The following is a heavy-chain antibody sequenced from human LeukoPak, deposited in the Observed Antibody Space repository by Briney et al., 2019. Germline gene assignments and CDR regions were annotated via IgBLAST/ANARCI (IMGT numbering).Heavy chain of an antibody. CDR2: VYHSGST. Sequence: SETLSLTCAVSGYSISSGYYWGWIRQPPGKGLEWIGNVYHSGSTYKNPSLKSRVSISLDTSNNQFSLKLTSVTAADTAIYYCARLSGAPVRHPIYHFDHWGQGTLVTVSS. D-gene: IGHD1-26*01. CDR3: ARLSGAPVRHPIYHFDH. J-gene: IGHJ4*02. V-gene: IGHV4-38-2*01. CDR1: GYSISSGYY.